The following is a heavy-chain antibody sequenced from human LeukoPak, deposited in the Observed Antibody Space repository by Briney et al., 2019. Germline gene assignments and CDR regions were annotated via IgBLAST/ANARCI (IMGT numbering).Heavy chain of an antibody. CDR3: AREHRGGPATD. D-gene: IGHD3-10*01. Sequence: GRSLRLSCAASGFTVSSNYMTWVRQPPGKGLEWVSVIYSGGNTYYADSVKGRFTISRDNSKNTLYLQMNSLRAEDTAVYYRAREHRGGPATDWGQGTLVTVSS. J-gene: IGHJ4*02. CDR2: IYSGGNT. CDR1: GFTVSSNY. V-gene: IGHV3-66*01.